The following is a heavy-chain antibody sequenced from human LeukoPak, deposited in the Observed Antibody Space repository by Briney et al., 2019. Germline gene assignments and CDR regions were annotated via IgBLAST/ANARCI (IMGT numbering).Heavy chain of an antibody. CDR2: IYYSGGT. V-gene: IGHV4-31*03. Sequence: SQTLSLTCTVSGDSISSGGYYWNWIRQHPGKGLEWIGYIYYSGGTYYNPSLKSRVTISLETSKNHFSLRLSSVTAADTAVYYCARRTRRYDYWSGYKVDPWGQGTLVTVSS. J-gene: IGHJ5*02. CDR3: ARRTRRYDYWSGYKVDP. CDR1: GDSISSGGYY. D-gene: IGHD3-3*01.